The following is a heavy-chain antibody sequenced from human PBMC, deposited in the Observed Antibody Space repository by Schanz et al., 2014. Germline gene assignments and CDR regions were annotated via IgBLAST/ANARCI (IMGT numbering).Heavy chain of an antibody. J-gene: IGHJ4*02. CDR3: AKQIHYDILTVTRN. CDR2: IWSDGSGK. Sequence: GQLAESGGGVVQPGRSLRLSCAASGFTFSSYAMHWVRQAPGKGLEWVAVIWSDGSGKYYADSVKGRFTISRDSPKNTLYLQMNSLRAEDTAVYYCAKQIHYDILTVTRNWGQGTLVTVSS. CDR1: GFTFSSYA. D-gene: IGHD3-9*01. V-gene: IGHV3-33*08.